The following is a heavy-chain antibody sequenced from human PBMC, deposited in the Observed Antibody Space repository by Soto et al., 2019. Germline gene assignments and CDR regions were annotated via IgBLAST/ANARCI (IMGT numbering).Heavy chain of an antibody. J-gene: IGHJ5*02. V-gene: IGHV4-31*11. CDR2: IYYSGST. CDR3: ARAPNYYDSSGYYNDWFDP. D-gene: IGHD3-22*01. Sequence: SLPCAVYGGSFSGYYWSWIRQHPGKGLEWIGYIYYSGSTYYNPSLKSRVTISVDTSKNQFSLKLSSVTAADTAVYYCARAPNYYDSSGYYNDWFDPWGQGTLVTVSS. CDR1: GGSFSGYY.